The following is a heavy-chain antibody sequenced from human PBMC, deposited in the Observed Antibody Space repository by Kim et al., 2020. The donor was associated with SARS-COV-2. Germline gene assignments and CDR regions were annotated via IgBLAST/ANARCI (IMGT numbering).Heavy chain of an antibody. D-gene: IGHD1-20*01. V-gene: IGHV3-53*01. CDR2: IYRNGTT. CDR1: EFSVSTKT. J-gene: IGHJ4*02. CDR3: AGDNYNNYWYKY. Sequence: GGSLRLSCAASEFSVSTKTMTWVRQAPGKGLEWVSIIYRNGTTYYADSVKGRFTTSRDTSKNTLYLQMDNLSADDTAVYYCAGDNYNNYWYKYWGEGTLVTVSA.